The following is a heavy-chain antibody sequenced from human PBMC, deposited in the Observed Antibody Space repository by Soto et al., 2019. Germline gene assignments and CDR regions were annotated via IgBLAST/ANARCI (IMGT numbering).Heavy chain of an antibody. CDR3: ARSGSSSAYYYYGMDV. CDR1: GYSFTSYC. D-gene: IGHD6-6*01. V-gene: IGHV5-10-1*01. Sequence: PGESLKISCKGSGYSFTSYCISWVRQMPGKGLEWMGRIDPSDSYTNYSPSFQGHVTISADKSISTAYLQWSSLKASDTAMYYCARSGSSSAYYYYGMDVWGQGTTVTVSS. J-gene: IGHJ6*02. CDR2: IDPSDSYT.